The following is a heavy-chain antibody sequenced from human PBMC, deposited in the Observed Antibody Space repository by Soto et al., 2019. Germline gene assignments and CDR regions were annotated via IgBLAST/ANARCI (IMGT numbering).Heavy chain of an antibody. J-gene: IGHJ6*02. V-gene: IGHV1-46*01. CDR1: GYTFTSYG. CDR3: ARVAARAMDV. CDR2: INPSGGST. Sequence: ASVKVSCKASGYTFTSYGISWVRQAPGQGLEWMGIINPSGGSTSYAQKFQGRVIMTRDTSTSTVYMELSSLRSEDTAVYYCARVAARAMDVWGQGTTVTVSS. D-gene: IGHD6-25*01.